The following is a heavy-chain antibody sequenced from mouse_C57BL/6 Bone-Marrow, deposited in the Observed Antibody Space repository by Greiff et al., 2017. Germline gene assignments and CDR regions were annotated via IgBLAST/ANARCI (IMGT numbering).Heavy chain of an antibody. CDR3: ARQGGDYYGSSYAMDY. CDR1: GFTFSSYT. Sequence: EVMLVESGGGLVKPGGSLKLSCAASGFTFSSYTMSWVRQTPEKRLEWVATISGGGGNTYYPDSVKGRFTISRDNAKNTLYLQMSSLSSTDTALYYCARQGGDYYGSSYAMDYWGQGTSVTVSS. V-gene: IGHV5-9*01. D-gene: IGHD1-1*01. J-gene: IGHJ4*01. CDR2: ISGGGGNT.